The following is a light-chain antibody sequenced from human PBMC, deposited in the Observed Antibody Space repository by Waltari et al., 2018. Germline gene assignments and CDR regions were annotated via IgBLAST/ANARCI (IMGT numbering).Light chain of an antibody. J-gene: IGKJ1*01. V-gene: IGKV3-15*01. Sequence: EMVMTQSPATLSVSPGESATLSCRASQSVSSDLAWYQQKPGQAPRLLIYGASTRAGGIPARFSGSGSGTEFTLTISSLQSEDFAVYYCQQYNNWPPGTLGQGTRVEIK. CDR3: QQYNNWPPGT. CDR2: GAS. CDR1: QSVSSD.